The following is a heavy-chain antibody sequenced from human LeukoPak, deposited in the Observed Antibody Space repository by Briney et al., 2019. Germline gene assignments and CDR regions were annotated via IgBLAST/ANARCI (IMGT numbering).Heavy chain of an antibody. CDR3: ARVYHCDFWSTGYYYYMDV. J-gene: IGHJ6*03. D-gene: IGHD3-3*01. CDR1: GGSISSYY. V-gene: IGHV4-4*07. CDR2: TYTSGST. Sequence: PSETLSFTCTVSGGSISSYYWSWIRQPAGKGLEWSGRTYTSGSTNYNPSLKRRVTMSVDTAKNQFSLKLSSVTAADTAVYYCARVYHCDFWSTGYYYYMDVWGKGTTVTVSS.